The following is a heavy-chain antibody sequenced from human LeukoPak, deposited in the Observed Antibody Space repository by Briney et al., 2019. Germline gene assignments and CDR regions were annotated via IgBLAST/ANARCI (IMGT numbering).Heavy chain of an antibody. V-gene: IGHV3-21*01. CDR3: AKARPALRLGELSPDY. CDR1: GFTFSSYN. J-gene: IGHJ4*02. D-gene: IGHD3-16*02. CDR2: ISSSSSYI. Sequence: GGSLRLSCSASGFTFSSYNMNWVRQAPGKGLEWVSSISSSSSYIYYADSVKGRFTISRDNAKNSLYLQMNSLRAEDTAVYYCAKARPALRLGELSPDYWGQGTLVTVSS.